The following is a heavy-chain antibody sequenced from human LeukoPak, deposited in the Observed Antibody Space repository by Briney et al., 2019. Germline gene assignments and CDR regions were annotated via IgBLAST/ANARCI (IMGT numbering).Heavy chain of an antibody. J-gene: IGHJ6*02. D-gene: IGHD3-3*01. CDR3: AREREYYDFWSGYWVDYYYGMDV. CDR1: GGSVSSGSYY. Sequence: SETLSLTCTVSGGSVSSGSYYWSWIRQPPGKGLEWIGYIYYSGSTNYNPPLKSRVTISVDTSKNQFSLKLSSVTAADTAVYYCAREREYYDFWSGYWVDYYYGMDVWGQGTTVTVSS. CDR2: IYYSGST. V-gene: IGHV4-61*01.